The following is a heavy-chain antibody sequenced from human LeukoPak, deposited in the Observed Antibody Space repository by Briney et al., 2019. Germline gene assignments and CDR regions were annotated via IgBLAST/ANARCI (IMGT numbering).Heavy chain of an antibody. J-gene: IGHJ4*02. CDR1: GYTFTGYY. V-gene: IGHV1-2*02. Sequence: ASVKVSCKASGYTFTGYYMHWVRQAPGQGLEWMGWINPNSGGTNYAQKFQGRVTMTRDTSISTAYMELSRLRSDETAVYYCARASGSYYPHFDYWGQGTLVTVSS. D-gene: IGHD1-26*01. CDR3: ARASGSYYPHFDY. CDR2: INPNSGGT.